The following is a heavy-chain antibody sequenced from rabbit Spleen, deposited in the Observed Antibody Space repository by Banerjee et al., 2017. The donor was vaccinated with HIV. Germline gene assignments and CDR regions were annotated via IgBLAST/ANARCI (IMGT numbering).Heavy chain of an antibody. J-gene: IGHJ3*01. D-gene: IGHD7-1*01. CDR3: ARFYAGYGDFGYAAM. CDR1: GIDFSSYYY. V-gene: IGHV1S40*01. Sequence: QSLEESGGGLVQPEGSLTLTCTASGIDFSSYYYMCWVRQAPGKGLEWIACIYSGSGDGRNYYASWAKGRFTISRTSSTTVTLQMTSLTAADTATYFCARFYAGYGDFGYAAMWGQGTLVTVS. CDR2: IYSGSGDGRN.